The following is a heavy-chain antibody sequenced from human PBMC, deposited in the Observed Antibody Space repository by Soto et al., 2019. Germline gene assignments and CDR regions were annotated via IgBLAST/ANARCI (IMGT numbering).Heavy chain of an antibody. D-gene: IGHD3-3*01. V-gene: IGHV3-23*01. CDR2: ISGSGGTT. J-gene: IGHJ6*02. CDR1: GFTFENYA. Sequence: GGSLRLSCVASGFTFENYAMSWVRQAPGKGLEWVSAISGSGGTTYYSDSVKGRFTIPRDNSKNTVYLQMNDLRVEDAAEYFCAKDSWAIFGVPAGEYYAMDVSGQGTTVTVSS. CDR3: AKDSWAIFGVPAGEYYAMDV.